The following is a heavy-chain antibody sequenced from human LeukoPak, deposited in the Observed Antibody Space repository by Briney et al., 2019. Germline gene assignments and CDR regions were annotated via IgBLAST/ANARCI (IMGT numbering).Heavy chain of an antibody. CDR1: GGSISSSSYY. CDR3: ARDAKYYYGSRTYFLFEY. CDR2: SYHSGST. D-gene: IGHD3-10*01. Sequence: SETLSLTCTVSGGSISSSSYYWGWIRQPPGKGLEWIGSSYHSGSTYYNPSLKSRVTISVDTSKNQFSLKLSSITAADTAVYYCARDAKYYYGSRTYFLFEYWGQGTLLTVSS. J-gene: IGHJ4*02. V-gene: IGHV4-39*07.